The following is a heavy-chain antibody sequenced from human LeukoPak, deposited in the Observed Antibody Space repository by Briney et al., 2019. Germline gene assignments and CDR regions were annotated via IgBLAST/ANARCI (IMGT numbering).Heavy chain of an antibody. CDR2: ISGSGGST. CDR3: AKGGPHIVVVPAASIDY. V-gene: IGHV3-23*01. CDR1: GFTFSSYA. D-gene: IGHD2-2*01. J-gene: IGHJ4*02. Sequence: PGGSLRLSCAASGFTFSSYAMSWVRQAPGKGLEWVSAISGSGGSTYYADSVKGRFTISRDNSKNTLYLQMNSLRAEDTAVYYCAKGGPHIVVVPAASIDYWGQGTLVTVPS.